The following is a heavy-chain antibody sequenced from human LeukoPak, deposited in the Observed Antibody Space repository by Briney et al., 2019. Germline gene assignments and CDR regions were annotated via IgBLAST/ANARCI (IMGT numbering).Heavy chain of an antibody. V-gene: IGHV3-33*01. CDR1: GCTFSSYG. J-gene: IGHJ3*02. CDR2: IWYDGSNK. D-gene: IGHD4-17*01. CDR3: ARDVTVTTLLDAFHI. Sequence: GRSLRLSCAASGCTFSSYGMHWVRQAPGKGLEWVAVIWYDGSNKYYADSVKGRFTISRDNSKNTLYLQTNSLRPEGTAVYYCARDVTVTTLLDAFHIWAQGTMVPVSS.